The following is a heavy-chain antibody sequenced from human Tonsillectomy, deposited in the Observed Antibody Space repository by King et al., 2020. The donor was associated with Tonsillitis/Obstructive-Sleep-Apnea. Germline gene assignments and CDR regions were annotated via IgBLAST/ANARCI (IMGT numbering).Heavy chain of an antibody. CDR3: ARAPNGYDRSGFSPPGYFDC. CDR2: IKQDGSEK. J-gene: IGHJ4*02. D-gene: IGHD3-22*01. V-gene: IGHV3-7*04. Sequence: VQLVESGGGLVQPGGSLRLSCAASGFTFSSSWMNWVRQAPGKGLEWVANIKQDGSEKYYVDSVKGRFTISRDNAKNSLHLQMNSLRAEDTDVYYCARAPNGYDRSGFSPPGYFDCWGQGTLVTVSS. CDR1: GFTFSSSW.